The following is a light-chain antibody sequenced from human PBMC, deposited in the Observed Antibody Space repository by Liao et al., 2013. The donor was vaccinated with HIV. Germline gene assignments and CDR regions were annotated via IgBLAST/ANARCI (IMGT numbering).Light chain of an antibody. CDR3: QAWDSRAV. Sequence: SYELTQPPSVSVSPGQTASITCSGDKLGDKYACWYQQKPGQSPVLVIYQDSKRPSGIPERFSGSNSGNTATLTISGTQAMDEADYYCQAWDSRAVFGGGTK. V-gene: IGLV3-1*01. CDR2: QDS. J-gene: IGLJ2*01. CDR1: KLGDKY.